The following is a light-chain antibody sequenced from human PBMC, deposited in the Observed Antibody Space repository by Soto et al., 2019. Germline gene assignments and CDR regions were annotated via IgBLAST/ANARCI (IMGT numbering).Light chain of an antibody. J-gene: IGKJ3*01. CDR1: QGISNY. CDR2: AAS. Sequence: GDRVTIPCRASQGISNYFAWYQQKPGKVPKLLIYAASTLQSGVPSRFRGSGSGTDFTLTISSLQPEDVATYYCQKYNSAPFGPGTKVDIK. V-gene: IGKV1-27*01. CDR3: QKYNSAP.